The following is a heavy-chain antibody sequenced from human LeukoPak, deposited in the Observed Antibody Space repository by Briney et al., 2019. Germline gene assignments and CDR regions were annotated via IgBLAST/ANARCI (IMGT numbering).Heavy chain of an antibody. CDR2: IYYTGTT. Sequence: SETLSLTCTVPGGSISSSSDYSGWIRQPPGKGLEWIATIYYTGTTYYNPSLKSRVTISVDTSKNQFSLNLRSVTAADTAVYYCAVETTPFDYWGQGTLVTVSS. D-gene: IGHD1-1*01. J-gene: IGHJ4*02. CDR1: GGSISSSSDY. V-gene: IGHV4-39*07. CDR3: AVETTPFDY.